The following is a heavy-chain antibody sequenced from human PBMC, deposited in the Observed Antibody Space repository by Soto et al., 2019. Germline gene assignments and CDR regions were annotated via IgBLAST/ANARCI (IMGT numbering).Heavy chain of an antibody. CDR1: GGSFSGYY. V-gene: IGHV4-34*01. CDR2: INHSGST. Sequence: PSETLSLTCAVYGGSFSGYYWSWIRQPPGKGLEWIGEINHSGSTNYNPSLKSRVTISVDTSKNQFSLKLSSVIAADTAVYYCARAGTGYYYYYGMDVWGQGTTVTVSS. D-gene: IGHD6-13*01. CDR3: ARAGTGYYYYYGMDV. J-gene: IGHJ6*02.